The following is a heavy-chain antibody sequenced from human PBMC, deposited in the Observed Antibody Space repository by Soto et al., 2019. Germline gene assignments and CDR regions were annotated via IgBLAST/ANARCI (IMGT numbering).Heavy chain of an antibody. CDR1: GASISSSNW. Sequence: QMELRESGPGLVKPSGTLSLTCAVSGASISSSNWWSWVRQPPGKGLEWIGEISHSGSTNYKTSLKRRVTISVDKPKNQFSLKLSSVTAADTAVYYCARLIHSSGDDYWGQGTLVTVSS. D-gene: IGHD3-22*01. V-gene: IGHV4-4*02. CDR3: ARLIHSSGDDY. CDR2: ISHSGST. J-gene: IGHJ4*02.